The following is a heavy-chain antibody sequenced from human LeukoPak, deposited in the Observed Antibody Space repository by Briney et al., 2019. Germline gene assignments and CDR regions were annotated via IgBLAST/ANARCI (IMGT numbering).Heavy chain of an antibody. CDR2: INSDGSST. CDR1: GFTFSSYW. V-gene: IGHV3-74*01. J-gene: IGHJ4*02. D-gene: IGHD6-19*01. CDR3: AREDTSGWYGSAY. Sequence: GGSLRLPCAASGFTFSSYWMHWVRHAPGRGLVWVSRINSDGSSTSYADSVKGRFTISRDNAKNTLYLQMNSLRAEDTAVYYCAREDTSGWYGSAYGGQGTLVTVSS.